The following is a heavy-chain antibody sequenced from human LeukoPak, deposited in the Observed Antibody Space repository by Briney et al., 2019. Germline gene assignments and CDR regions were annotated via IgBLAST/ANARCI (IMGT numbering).Heavy chain of an antibody. CDR3: ASYIAALHYFDY. J-gene: IGHJ4*02. Sequence: ASETLSLTCTVSGGSISSGGYYWSWIRQHPGKGLEWIGYIYYSGSTYYNPSLKSRVTISVDTSKNQFSLKLSSVTAADTAVYYCASYIAALHYFDYWGQGTLVTVSS. D-gene: IGHD6-6*01. V-gene: IGHV4-31*03. CDR2: IYYSGST. CDR1: GGSISSGGYY.